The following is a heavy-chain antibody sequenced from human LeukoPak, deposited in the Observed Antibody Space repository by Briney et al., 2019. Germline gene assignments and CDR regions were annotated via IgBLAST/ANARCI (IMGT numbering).Heavy chain of an antibody. D-gene: IGHD6-19*01. CDR1: GYTFTGYY. V-gene: IGHV1-8*02. Sequence: ASVKVSCKASGYTFTGYYMHWVRQATGQGLEWMGWMHPNSGDTGYAQKFQGRITLTRDTSISTAYMELTSLRSEDTAVYYCARGTRRSSGWYGPDWGQGTLVTVSS. CDR3: ARGTRRSSGWYGPD. J-gene: IGHJ4*02. CDR2: MHPNSGDT.